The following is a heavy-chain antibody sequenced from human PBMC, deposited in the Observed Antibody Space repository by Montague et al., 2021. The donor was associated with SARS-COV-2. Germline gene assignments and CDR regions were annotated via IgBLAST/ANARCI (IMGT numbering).Heavy chain of an antibody. CDR1: GDSMTSGSYF. CDR3: ARDRPESWRISPGLAGLFATVVHSASGMDV. D-gene: IGHD3-10*01. J-gene: IGHJ6*02. V-gene: IGHV4-61*09. Sequence: TLSLTCTVSGDSMTSGSYFWTWIRQPAGKGLELLGHIQTSGTSNYNPSLKGRITMSTDTSRGQFSLELSSVTAADTAVYYCARDRPESWRISPGLAGLFATVVHSASGMDVWGQGTTVTVS. CDR2: IQTSGTS.